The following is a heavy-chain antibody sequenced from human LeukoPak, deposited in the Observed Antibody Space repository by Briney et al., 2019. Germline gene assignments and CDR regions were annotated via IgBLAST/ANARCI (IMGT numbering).Heavy chain of an antibody. D-gene: IGHD3-3*01. J-gene: IGHJ3*02. V-gene: IGHV5-51*01. CDR1: GYTFSNVW. CDR3: VRHIRGEWLATFDM. Sequence: GESLKISCQASGYTFSNVWIGWVRQRPGRGLEWVGLIYPGDSDTRYNPPFRGQVTISADRSNSTVYLQWSSLQASDTATYYCVRHIRGEWLATFDMWGHGPGVVVSS. CDR2: IYPGDSDT.